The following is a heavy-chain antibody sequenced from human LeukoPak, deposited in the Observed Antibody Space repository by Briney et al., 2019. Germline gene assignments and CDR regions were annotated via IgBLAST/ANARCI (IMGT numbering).Heavy chain of an antibody. CDR2: IYYSGST. D-gene: IGHD6-19*01. CDR1: AGFISSNY. Sequence: SETLSLTCTVSAGFISSNYWSCIRQPPGKGLEWIGYIYYSGSTNYNPSLKSRVTVSVDTSKNQFSQKLNSVTAATAAVYYCARSLSSAWYAYDYWGQGTLVTVSS. CDR3: ARSLSSAWYAYDY. J-gene: IGHJ4*02. V-gene: IGHV4-59*01.